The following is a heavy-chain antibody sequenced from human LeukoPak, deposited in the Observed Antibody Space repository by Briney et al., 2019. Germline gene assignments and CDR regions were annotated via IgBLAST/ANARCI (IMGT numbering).Heavy chain of an antibody. D-gene: IGHD3-10*01. V-gene: IGHV3-23*01. CDR2: IGGSGVST. CDR3: ARVGRSHYYGSGSYTSVVNYYMDV. J-gene: IGHJ6*03. Sequence: GGSLRLSSAAAGFTFSTYGMTWVRQAPGKGLEWVSAIGGSGVSTYYADSVKGRFTISRDNAKNSLYLQMNSLRAEDTAVYYCARVGRSHYYGSGSYTSVVNYYMDVWGKGTTVTISS. CDR1: GFTFSTYG.